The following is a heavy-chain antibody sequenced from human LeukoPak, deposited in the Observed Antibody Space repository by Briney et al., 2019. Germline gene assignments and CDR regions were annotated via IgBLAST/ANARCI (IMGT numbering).Heavy chain of an antibody. CDR2: IYYSGST. CDR3: ARRLDYGGNPLDY. CDR1: GGSISSYY. V-gene: IGHV4-59*01. D-gene: IGHD4-23*01. J-gene: IGHJ4*02. Sequence: PSETLSLTCTVSGGSISSYYWSWIRQPPGKGLEWIGYIYYSGSTNYNPSLKSRVTISVDTSKNQFSLKLGSVTAADTAVYYCARRLDYGGNPLDYWGQGTLVTVSS.